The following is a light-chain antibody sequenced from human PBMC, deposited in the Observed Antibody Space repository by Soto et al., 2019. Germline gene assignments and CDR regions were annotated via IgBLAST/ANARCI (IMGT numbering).Light chain of an antibody. CDR3: SSYTSSSTLPDV. CDR2: DVS. Sequence: QSALTQPASVSGSPGQSITISCTGTSSDVGGYNYVSWYQQHPGKAPKLMIYDVSNRPSGVSNRFSGSKSGNTASLTISGLQAEDEADYSCSSYTSSSTLPDVFGTGTQLTVL. J-gene: IGLJ1*01. V-gene: IGLV2-14*01. CDR1: SSDVGGYNY.